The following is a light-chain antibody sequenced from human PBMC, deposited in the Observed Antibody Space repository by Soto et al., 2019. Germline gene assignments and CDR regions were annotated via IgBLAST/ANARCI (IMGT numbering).Light chain of an antibody. CDR3: QQYYSTPLT. J-gene: IGKJ4*01. CDR1: KSLSYSSNNKTY. Sequence: DIVMTKSPDFLAVSLRERPTLNHKSRKSLSYSSNNKTYLAWYKQKPGQPPKLLVYWASTRESGVPDRFSGSGSGTDFTLTINSLQAADVAVDYCQQYYSTPLTFGGGTKVDIK. V-gene: IGKV4-1*01. CDR2: WAS.